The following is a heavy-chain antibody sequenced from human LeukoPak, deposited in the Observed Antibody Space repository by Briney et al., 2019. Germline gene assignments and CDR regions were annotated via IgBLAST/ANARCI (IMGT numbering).Heavy chain of an antibody. CDR3: ARDAYRDRYFDY. Sequence: GGSLRLSCAASGFIFSSYWMSWFRQAPGKGLEWVANIKQGGSEKYYVDSVKGRFTISRDSAKNSLYLQMNSLRAEDTAVYYCARDAYRDRYFDYWGQGTLVTVSS. D-gene: IGHD4-11*01. CDR2: IKQGGSEK. V-gene: IGHV3-7*01. J-gene: IGHJ4*02. CDR1: GFIFSSYW.